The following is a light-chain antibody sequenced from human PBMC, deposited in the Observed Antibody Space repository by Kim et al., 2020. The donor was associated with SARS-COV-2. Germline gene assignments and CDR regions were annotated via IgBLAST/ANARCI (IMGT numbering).Light chain of an antibody. CDR2: TAS. CDR3: QQSYSTPWT. V-gene: IGKV1-39*01. CDR1: QSISRS. J-gene: IGKJ1*01. Sequence: ASVGDRVTISCRASQSISRSLNWYQQKPGKAPNLLIFTASSLHTGVPSRFSGSGSGTDFTLTISGLQPEDFALYYCQQSYSTPWTFGQGTKVDIK.